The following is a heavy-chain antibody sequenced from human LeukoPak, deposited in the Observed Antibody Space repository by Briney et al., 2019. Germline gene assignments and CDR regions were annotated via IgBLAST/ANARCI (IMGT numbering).Heavy chain of an antibody. Sequence: GGSLRLSCPASGFTFSDYSMSWVRQAPGKGLEWVSSISSSSDYIYYTDSVKGRFTISRDNTRNSLYLQMNSLRAEDTAVYYCARSRSVSNYKGMDVWGQGTTVTVSS. CDR2: ISSSSDYI. CDR3: ARSRSVSNYKGMDV. J-gene: IGHJ6*02. CDR1: GFTFSDYS. D-gene: IGHD5/OR15-5a*01. V-gene: IGHV3-21*01.